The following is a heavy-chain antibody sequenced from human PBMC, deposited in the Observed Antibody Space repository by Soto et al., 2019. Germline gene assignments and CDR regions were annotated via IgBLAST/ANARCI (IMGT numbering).Heavy chain of an antibody. CDR2: IGNGST. Sequence: GVLRLSCAASGFTFSSYAMTWVRQAPEKGLEWVSSIGNGSTYYADSVKGRFTISRDDSKDTLYLQMNSLKVEDSALYYCAKRMMTSIRVPGNFFDLWGRGTLVTVSS. CDR1: GFTFSSYA. J-gene: IGHJ4*01. D-gene: IGHD1-20*01. V-gene: IGHV3-23*01. CDR3: AKRMMTSIRVPGNFFDL.